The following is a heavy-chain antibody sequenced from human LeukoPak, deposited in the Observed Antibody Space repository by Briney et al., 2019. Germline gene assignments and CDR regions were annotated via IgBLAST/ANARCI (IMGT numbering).Heavy chain of an antibody. Sequence: GESLKIPCQISGYIFTTYWIARVRQMPGKGLEWMGVIYPADSDTKYSPSFQGQVTFSVDKSICTAYLQWNSLKASDTAIYYCARRPAFYFDYWGQGTLVTVSS. V-gene: IGHV5-51*01. CDR1: GYIFTTYW. J-gene: IGHJ4*02. D-gene: IGHD6-6*01. CDR2: IYPADSDT. CDR3: ARRPAFYFDY.